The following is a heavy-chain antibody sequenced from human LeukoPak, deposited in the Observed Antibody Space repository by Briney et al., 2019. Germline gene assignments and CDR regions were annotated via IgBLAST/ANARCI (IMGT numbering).Heavy chain of an antibody. D-gene: IGHD3-16*01. V-gene: IGHV1-46*01. CDR2: INPSGGST. J-gene: IGHJ3*02. Sequence: ASVKVSCKASGYTFTSYYMHWVRQAPGQRLEWMGIINPSGGSTSYAQKFQARVTMTRDTSTSTVYMELSSLRSEDTAVYYCARDPPLTWYAFDIWGQGTMVTVSS. CDR1: GYTFTSYY. CDR3: ARDPPLTWYAFDI.